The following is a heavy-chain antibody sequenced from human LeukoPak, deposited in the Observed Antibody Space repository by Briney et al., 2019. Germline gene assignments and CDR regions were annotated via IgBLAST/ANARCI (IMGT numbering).Heavy chain of an antibody. D-gene: IGHD5-18*01. CDR2: INPDGSET. CDR3: ARGPKGYRDY. V-gene: IGHV3-7*01. J-gene: IGHJ4*02. CDR1: GFTFGAYW. Sequence: GGSLRLSCEASGFTFGAYWLSWVRQVPGKGLEWVAKINPDGSETSSADSVKGRFTISRDNARNSMYLRMTSLRAEDTAVYYCARGPKGYRDYWGQGTLVTVSS.